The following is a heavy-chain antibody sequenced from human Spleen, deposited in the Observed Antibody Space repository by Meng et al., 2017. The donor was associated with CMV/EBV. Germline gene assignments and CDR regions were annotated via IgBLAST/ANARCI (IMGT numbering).Heavy chain of an antibody. CDR3: ARDYGGQQRWSHGMDV. Sequence: GESLKISCAASGSTFSDYWMSWVRQAPGKGLEWVSSISTTSAYIYYADSLKGRFTISRDNAKNSLYLQMNSPRAEDTAVYYCARDYGGQQRWSHGMDVWGQGTTVTVSS. V-gene: IGHV3-21*01. J-gene: IGHJ6*02. D-gene: IGHD4-23*01. CDR1: GSTFSDYW. CDR2: ISTTSAYI.